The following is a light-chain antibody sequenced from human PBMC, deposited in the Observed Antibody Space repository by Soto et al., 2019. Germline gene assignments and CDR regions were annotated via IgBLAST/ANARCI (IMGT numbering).Light chain of an antibody. V-gene: IGKV1-17*01. CDR3: LQHNSYPRT. CDR1: QGIRSD. CDR2: AAS. J-gene: IGKJ1*01. Sequence: DIQMTQSPSSLSASVGDRVTITCRASQGIRSDLVWYQQKPGKAPKRLIYAASTLQSGVPSRFSGSGSGTEFTLTISSLQPEDFATYYCLQHNSYPRTFGQGTKVDIK.